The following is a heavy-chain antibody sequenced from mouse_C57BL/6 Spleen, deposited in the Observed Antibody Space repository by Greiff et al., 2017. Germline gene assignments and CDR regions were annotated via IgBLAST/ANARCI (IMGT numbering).Heavy chain of an antibody. J-gene: IGHJ4*01. CDR3: ANYGSNYAMDY. V-gene: IGHV1-64*01. CDR1: GYTFTSYW. CDR2: IHPNSGST. Sequence: VQLQQPGAELVQPGASVKLSCKASGYTFTSYWMHWVKQRPGQGLEWIGMIHPNSGSTNYNEKFKSKATLTVDKSSSTAYMQLSSLTSEDSAVYYCANYGSNYAMDYWGQGTSVTVSS. D-gene: IGHD1-1*01.